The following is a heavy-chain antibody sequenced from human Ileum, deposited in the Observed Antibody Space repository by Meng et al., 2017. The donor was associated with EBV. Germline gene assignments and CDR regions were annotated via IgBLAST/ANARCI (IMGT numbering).Heavy chain of an antibody. V-gene: IGHV1-18*01. CDR3: ATDSTSSYYYYNGLDV. Sequence: VHLVQSGGEVKNRWASVKVSCKASGHCFSSYGVAWVRQAPGQGLEWMGWISTRNDDTNYAQNFQGRVTMTTDTSTNTVYMELRSLRSDDTAVYYCATDSTSSYYYYNGLDVWGQGTLVTVSS. D-gene: IGHD2-2*01. CDR1: GHCFSSYG. J-gene: IGHJ6*02. CDR2: ISTRNDDT.